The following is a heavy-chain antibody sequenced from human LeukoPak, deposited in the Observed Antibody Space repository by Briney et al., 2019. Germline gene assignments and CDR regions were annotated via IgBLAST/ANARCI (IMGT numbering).Heavy chain of an antibody. CDR2: INPSGGST. V-gene: IGHV1-46*01. J-gene: IGHJ6*02. CDR1: GYTFTSYY. D-gene: IGHD6-25*01. Sequence: GASVKVSCKASGYTFTSYYMHWVRQAPGQGLEWMGIINPSGGSTSCAQKFQGRVTMTRDTSTSAVYMELSSLRSEDTAVYYCARSGRRQYGMDVWGLGTTVTVSS. CDR3: ARSGRRQYGMDV.